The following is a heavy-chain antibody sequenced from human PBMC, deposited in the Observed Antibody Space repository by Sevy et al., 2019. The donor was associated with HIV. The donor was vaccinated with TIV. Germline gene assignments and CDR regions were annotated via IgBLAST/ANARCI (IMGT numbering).Heavy chain of an antibody. V-gene: IGHV3-30*19. CDR3: AREGGYTSAWSPGNY. CDR2: ISYDGIIK. CDR1: GFTFSTYG. J-gene: IGHJ4*02. D-gene: IGHD6-19*01. Sequence: GGSLRLSCAASGFTFSTYGMHWVRQAPGKGLEWVALISYDGIIKYYADSVKGRLTISRDNSKNTLSLQMNSLRIEDTAVYYCAREGGYTSAWSPGNYWGQGTLVTVSS.